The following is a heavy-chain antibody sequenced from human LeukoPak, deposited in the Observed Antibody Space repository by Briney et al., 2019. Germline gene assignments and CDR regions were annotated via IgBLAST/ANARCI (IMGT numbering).Heavy chain of an antibody. Sequence: SQTLSLTCTVSGGSIGTYYWTWIRQPPGKRLEWIGYVYYSGSTDYNPSLKSRVSISVDTSKNQFSLRLYSVTAADTAVYYCARGKLLWFGEAASGADPWGQGTLVTVSS. CDR1: GGSIGTYY. J-gene: IGHJ5*02. V-gene: IGHV4-59*01. D-gene: IGHD3-10*01. CDR3: ARGKLLWFGEAASGADP. CDR2: VYYSGST.